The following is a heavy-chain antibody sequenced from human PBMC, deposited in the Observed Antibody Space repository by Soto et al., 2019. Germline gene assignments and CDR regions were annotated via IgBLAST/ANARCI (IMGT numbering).Heavy chain of an antibody. CDR2: ISGSGDST. Sequence: HPGESLRLSCAASGFTFSTYAMSWVRQAPGKGLEWVSAISGSGDSTYYADSVKGRFTISRDNSKNTLYLQMNSLRAEDTVVYYCAKGTVPAAIRRDYFDYWGQGTLVTVSS. J-gene: IGHJ4*02. D-gene: IGHD2-2*02. CDR1: GFTFSTYA. CDR3: AKGTVPAAIRRDYFDY. V-gene: IGHV3-23*01.